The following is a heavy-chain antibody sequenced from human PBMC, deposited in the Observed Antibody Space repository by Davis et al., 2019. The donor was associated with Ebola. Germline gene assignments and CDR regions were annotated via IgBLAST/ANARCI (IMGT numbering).Heavy chain of an antibody. V-gene: IGHV1-18*01. CDR1: GYTFSSYG. Sequence: ASVKVSCKASGYTFSSYGLSWVRQAPGQGLEWMGLINPSIGNTSLAQKFQDRVTLTRDTSTRTVHMDLSSLKSDDTAIYYCASGEFVDFWGQGTLVTVSS. CDR2: INPSIGNT. J-gene: IGHJ4*02. CDR3: ASGEFVDF. D-gene: IGHD3-10*01.